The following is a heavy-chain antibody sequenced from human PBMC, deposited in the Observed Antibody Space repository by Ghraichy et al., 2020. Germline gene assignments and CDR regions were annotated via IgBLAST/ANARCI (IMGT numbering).Heavy chain of an antibody. D-gene: IGHD3-3*01. CDR2: INPNSGGT. Sequence: ASVNVSCKASGYTFTGYYMHWVRQAPGQRLEWMGWINPNSGGTNYAQKFQGWVTMTRDTSISTAYMELSRLRSDDTAVYYCARGGYYDFWSGYYWPWDYYYGMDVWGQGTTVTVSS. V-gene: IGHV1-2*04. CDR1: GYTFTGYY. CDR3: ARGGYYDFWSGYYWPWDYYYGMDV. J-gene: IGHJ6*02.